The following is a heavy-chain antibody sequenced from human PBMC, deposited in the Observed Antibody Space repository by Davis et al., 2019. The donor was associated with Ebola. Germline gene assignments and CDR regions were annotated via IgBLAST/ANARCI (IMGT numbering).Heavy chain of an antibody. Sequence: PGGSLTPSCAPSGFRSSSCGMHWVRQVPGKVLEWVGSIWSDGTQEYSADSVKGRFTVSRDNTRNTLYLQMNNLRPEDTAVYYCGKVTYFDWLSSDMRYFDLWGRGTLVSVSS. CDR2: IWSDGTQE. D-gene: IGHD3-9*01. CDR3: GKVTYFDWLSSDMRYFDL. CDR1: GFRSSSCG. J-gene: IGHJ2*01. V-gene: IGHV3-30*02.